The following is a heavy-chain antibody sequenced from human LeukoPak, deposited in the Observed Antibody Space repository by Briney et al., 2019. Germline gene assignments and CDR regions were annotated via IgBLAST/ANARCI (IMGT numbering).Heavy chain of an antibody. Sequence: GASVKVSCKASGYTFTGYYMHWVRQAPGQGLEWMGWINSNSGGTNYAQKFQGRVTMTRDTSISTAYMELSRLRSDDTAVYYCARDKGSIAAPFDYWGQGTLVTVSS. CDR3: ARDKGSIAAPFDY. CDR1: GYTFTGYY. D-gene: IGHD6-6*01. CDR2: INSNSGGT. V-gene: IGHV1-2*02. J-gene: IGHJ4*02.